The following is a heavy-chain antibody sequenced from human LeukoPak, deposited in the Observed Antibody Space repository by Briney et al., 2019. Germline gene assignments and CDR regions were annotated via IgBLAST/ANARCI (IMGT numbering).Heavy chain of an antibody. CDR1: GYTFTGYY. V-gene: IGHV1-2*02. Sequence: ASVKVSCKASGYTFTGYYMHWVRQAPGQGLEWMGWITPKSGGTDYAQKFQGRVTMTRDTSISTAYMELSRLRSDDTAVYYCARDLTMVRHNYYYMDVWGKGTTVTVSS. J-gene: IGHJ6*03. CDR3: ARDLTMVRHNYYYMDV. D-gene: IGHD3-10*01. CDR2: ITPKSGGT.